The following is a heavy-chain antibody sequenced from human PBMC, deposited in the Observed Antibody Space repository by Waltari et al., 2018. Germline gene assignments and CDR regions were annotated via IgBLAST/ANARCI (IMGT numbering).Heavy chain of an antibody. CDR3: TTDRGGIQDV. CDR1: GFTFSNAW. Sequence: EVQLVESGGGLVKPGGSLRLSCAASGFTFSNAWMSWVRQAPGKGLEWVCRIKSKTDGGTTDYAAPVKGRFTISRDDSKNTLYLQMNSLKTEDTAVYYCTTDRGGIQDVWGKGTTVTVSS. CDR2: IKSKTDGGTT. D-gene: IGHD6-13*01. V-gene: IGHV3-15*01. J-gene: IGHJ6*04.